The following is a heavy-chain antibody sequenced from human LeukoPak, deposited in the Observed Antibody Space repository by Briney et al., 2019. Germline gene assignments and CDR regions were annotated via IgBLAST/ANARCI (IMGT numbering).Heavy chain of an antibody. CDR1: GGTFSSYA. CDR2: IIPIFGTA. J-gene: IGHJ4*02. CDR3: ARARVLRFLEWFL. D-gene: IGHD3-3*01. Sequence: ASVKVSCKASGGTFSSYAISWVRQAPGQGLEWMGGIIPIFGTANYAQKFQGRVTITTDESTSTAYMELSSLRSEDTAVYHCARARVLRFLEWFLWGQGTLVTVSS. V-gene: IGHV1-69*05.